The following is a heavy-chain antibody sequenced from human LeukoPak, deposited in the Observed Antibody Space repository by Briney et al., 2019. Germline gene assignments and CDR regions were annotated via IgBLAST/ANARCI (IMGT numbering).Heavy chain of an antibody. D-gene: IGHD3-3*01. CDR1: GGSISSSSYY. V-gene: IGHV4-39*01. J-gene: IGHJ4*02. CDR3: ATYANQDSGSSTIFGG. Sequence: SETLSLTCTVSGGSISSSSYYWAWLRQPPGKGLEWIGSIYYSGSTYYNPSLKSRVTISVDTSKSQFSLKLRSVTAADTAVYYCATYANQDSGSSTIFGGWGQGNLVTVSS. CDR2: IYYSGST.